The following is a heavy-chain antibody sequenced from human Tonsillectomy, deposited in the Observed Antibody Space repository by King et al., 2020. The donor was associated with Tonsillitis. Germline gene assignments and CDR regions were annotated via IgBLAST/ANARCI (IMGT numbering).Heavy chain of an antibody. J-gene: IGHJ4*02. Sequence: VQLVESGGGLVQPGGSLRLSCAASGFTFSSYAMSWVRQAPGKGLEWDSTISGSGGSTNYADSVKGRFTISRDNSKNTLYLQMNSLRADDTAVYYCAKLRGFGVLIGYFDYWGQGTLVTVSS. V-gene: IGHV3-23*04. CDR3: AKLRGFGVLIGYFDY. D-gene: IGHD3-3*01. CDR2: ISGSGGST. CDR1: GFTFSSYA.